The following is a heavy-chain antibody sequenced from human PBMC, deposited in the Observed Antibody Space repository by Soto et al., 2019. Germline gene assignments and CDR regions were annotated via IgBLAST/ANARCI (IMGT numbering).Heavy chain of an antibody. CDR1: GFTFSSYW. CDR3: ASKQLVLGDGFDI. D-gene: IGHD6-13*01. V-gene: IGHV3-7*03. CDR2: IKQDGSEK. Sequence: HPGGSLRLSCATSGFTFSSYWMSWVRQAPGKGLEWVANIKQDGSEKYYVDSVKGRFTISRDNAKNSLYLQMNSLRAEDTAVYYCASKQLVLGDGFDIWGQGTMVTVSS. J-gene: IGHJ3*02.